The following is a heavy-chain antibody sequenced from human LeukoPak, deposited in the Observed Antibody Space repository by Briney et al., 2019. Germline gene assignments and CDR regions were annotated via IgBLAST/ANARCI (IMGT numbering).Heavy chain of an antibody. CDR2: IKRNFEGATQ. D-gene: IGHD5-18*01. CDR3: TTEGYTYGYHSFDS. V-gene: IGHV3-15*06. Sequence: KAGGSLRLSCVASGLILCNAWLRWVRQAPGKGVEGVGHIKRNFEGATQQYAASVKDRFTISKDESKNTLYLQMNSLETDDTAVYYCTTEGYTYGYHSFDSWGQGTLVTVYS. CDR1: GLILCNAW. J-gene: IGHJ4*02.